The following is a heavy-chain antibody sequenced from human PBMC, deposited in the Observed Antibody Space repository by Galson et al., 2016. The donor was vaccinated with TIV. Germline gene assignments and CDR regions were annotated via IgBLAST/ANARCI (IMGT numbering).Heavy chain of an antibody. J-gene: IGHJ6*02. CDR1: GYSIKSGYF. CDR2: IYESGTT. D-gene: IGHD4-17*01. V-gene: IGHV4-38-2*01. CDR3: MSEGSTVTMHHYFGMDV. Sequence: SETLSLTCAVSGYSIKSGYFWGWIRQPPGKGLQWIGSIYESGTTYSHPSLKSRLTMSVDTSKNHFSLKLSSVTAADTAVYYCMSEGSTVTMHHYFGMDVWGQGTSVTVSS.